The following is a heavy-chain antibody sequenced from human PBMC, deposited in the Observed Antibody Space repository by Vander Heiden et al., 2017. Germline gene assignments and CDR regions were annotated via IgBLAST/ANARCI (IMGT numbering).Heavy chain of an antibody. Sequence: EAQLVESGGGLVQPGGSLILSCTASGFTFSNYWRTWGRQAPGKGLEGVANIRPEGREQYYVDSVKGRFIISRDNARNSLYLQLNSLRVDDTAVYCCGRGHYGLWGQGTLVTVSS. V-gene: IGHV3-7*03. CDR1: GFTFSNYW. D-gene: IGHD4-17*01. CDR3: GRGHYGL. CDR2: IRPEGREQ. J-gene: IGHJ4*02.